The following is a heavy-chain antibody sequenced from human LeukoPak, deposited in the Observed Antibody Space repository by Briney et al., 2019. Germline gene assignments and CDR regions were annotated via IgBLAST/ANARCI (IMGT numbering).Heavy chain of an antibody. Sequence: GGSLRLSCAASGFTFSDYYMSWIRQAPGKGLEWVSYISGSGSTIYYADSVKGRFTISRDNAKNSLYLQMNSLRAEDTAVYYCASSMYYYGSGRSALGAFDIWGQGTMVTVSS. J-gene: IGHJ3*02. V-gene: IGHV3-11*01. CDR2: ISGSGSTI. D-gene: IGHD3-10*01. CDR1: GFTFSDYY. CDR3: ASSMYYYGSGRSALGAFDI.